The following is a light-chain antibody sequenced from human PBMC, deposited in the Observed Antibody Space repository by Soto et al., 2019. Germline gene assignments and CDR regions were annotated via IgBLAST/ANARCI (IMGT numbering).Light chain of an antibody. CDR1: QSVSNNY. CDR2: GAS. V-gene: IGKV3-20*01. Sequence: EIVLTQSPGTLSLSAGERATLSWRASQSVSNNYLAWYQQKPGQAPRLLIYGASNRATGIPDRLSGSGSGTDFTLTISRLEPEDFAVYYCQQYGSSGTFGQGTKVDIK. J-gene: IGKJ1*01. CDR3: QQYGSSGT.